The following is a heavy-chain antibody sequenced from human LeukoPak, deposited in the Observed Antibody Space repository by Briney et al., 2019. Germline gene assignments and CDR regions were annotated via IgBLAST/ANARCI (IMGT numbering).Heavy chain of an antibody. CDR1: GRSISGVS. D-gene: IGHD3-10*01. CDR3: ARHGGSGTFPLDN. CDR2: FAHDEQT. V-gene: IGHV4-59*08. Sequence: SETLSLTCSVSGRSISGVSWSWIRQTPGRGLEWLGYFAHDEQTSYNPSLRSRITVSADTSKNQISLKLRSVTVADTAIYYCARHGGSGTFPLDNWGQGILVTVSS. J-gene: IGHJ4*02.